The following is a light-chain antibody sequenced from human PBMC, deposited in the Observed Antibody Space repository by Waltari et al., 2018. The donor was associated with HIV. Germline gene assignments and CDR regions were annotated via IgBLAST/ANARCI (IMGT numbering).Light chain of an antibody. CDR1: QTIDRRS. CDR3: QQYESNPET. V-gene: IGKV1-5*03. J-gene: IGKJ1*01. Sequence: TQSPGTLSLSPGEGGTLSCRASQTIDRRSLAWYQQKPGRAPKLLIFRASTLQNGVPSRFSGSGSGTEFTLTISSLQPDDFATYYCQQYESNPETFGQGTKVEIK. CDR2: RAS.